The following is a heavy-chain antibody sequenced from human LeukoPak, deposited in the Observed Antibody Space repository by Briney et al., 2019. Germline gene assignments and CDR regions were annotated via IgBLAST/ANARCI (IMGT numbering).Heavy chain of an antibody. J-gene: IGHJ6*02. V-gene: IGHV1-24*01. Sequence: GASVKVSCKVSGYTLTELSMHWVRQAPGKGLEWMGGFDPEDSETIYAQKFQGRVTMTEDTSTDTAYMELSSLRSEDTAVYYCATYYGSGPGVYYYYGMDVWGQGTTVTVSS. CDR1: GYTLTELS. D-gene: IGHD3-10*01. CDR2: FDPEDSET. CDR3: ATYYGSGPGVYYYYGMDV.